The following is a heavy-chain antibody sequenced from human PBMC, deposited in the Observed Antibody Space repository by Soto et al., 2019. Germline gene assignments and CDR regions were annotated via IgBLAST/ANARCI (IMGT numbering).Heavy chain of an antibody. V-gene: IGHV5-51*07. CDR2: IYPGDSDT. CDR1: GYSFTSYW. Sequence: GESLKISFKGSGYSFTSYWIGRVHQMPGKGLEWMGIIYPGDSDTRYSPSFQGQVTISADKSISTAYLQWSSLKASDTAMYYCARFRSYYYDSSGYYDAFDIWGQGTMVTVSS. CDR3: ARFRSYYYDSSGYYDAFDI. D-gene: IGHD3-22*01. J-gene: IGHJ3*02.